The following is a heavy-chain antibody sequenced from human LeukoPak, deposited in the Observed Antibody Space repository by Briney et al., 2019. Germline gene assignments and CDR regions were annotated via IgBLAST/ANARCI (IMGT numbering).Heavy chain of an antibody. CDR3: ARGIVGATTRSSFFDY. Sequence: GGSLRLSCAASGFSSTSYWMHWVRQAPGKGLVWVSHINTDGSSTTYADSVKGRFSISRDNAKNTLYLQMNTLRDEDTALYLCARGIVGATTRSSFFDYWGQGSLVTVYS. CDR1: GFSSTSYW. V-gene: IGHV3-74*01. D-gene: IGHD1-26*01. CDR2: INTDGSST. J-gene: IGHJ4*02.